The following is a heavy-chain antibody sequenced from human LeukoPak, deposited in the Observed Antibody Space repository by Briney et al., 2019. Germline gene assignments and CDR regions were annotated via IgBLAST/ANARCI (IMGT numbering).Heavy chain of an antibody. V-gene: IGHV3-23*01. CDR3: ARDVGGVGASPFDY. Sequence: PGGSLRLSCAASGFTFSSYAMSWVRQAPGKGLEWVSAISGSGGSTYYADSVKGRFTISRDNSKNTLYLQMNSLRAEDTAVYYCARDVGGVGASPFDYWGQGTLVTVSS. D-gene: IGHD1-26*01. CDR2: ISGSGGST. J-gene: IGHJ4*02. CDR1: GFTFSSYA.